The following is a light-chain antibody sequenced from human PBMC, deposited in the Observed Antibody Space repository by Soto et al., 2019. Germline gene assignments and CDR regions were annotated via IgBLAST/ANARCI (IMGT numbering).Light chain of an antibody. V-gene: IGKV3D-20*01. CDR2: DAS. CDR3: QQYGSLLT. CDR1: QSVSSSY. J-gene: IGKJ4*01. Sequence: EIVLTQFPATLSLSPGERATLSCGASQSVSSSYLAWYQQKPGLAPRLLIYDASSRATGIPDRFSGSGSGTDFTLTISRLEAEDVAVFYCQQYGSLLTSGGGTKVEIK.